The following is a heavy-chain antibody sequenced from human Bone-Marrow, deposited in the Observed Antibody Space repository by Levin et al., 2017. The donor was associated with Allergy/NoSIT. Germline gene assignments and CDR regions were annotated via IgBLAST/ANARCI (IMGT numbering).Heavy chain of an antibody. CDR3: ARDGDSGSGIAFDY. V-gene: IGHV3-33*01. Sequence: TGGSLRLSCAASGFTFKSHGMFWVRQAPGKGLEWVAVIWFDGSNKYYAEPVKGRFTISRDNSKNTLYLQINSLRIEDTGVYYCARDGDSGSGIAFDYWGQGTLVTVSS. CDR1: GFTFKSHG. J-gene: IGHJ4*02. D-gene: IGHD3-10*01. CDR2: IWFDGSNK.